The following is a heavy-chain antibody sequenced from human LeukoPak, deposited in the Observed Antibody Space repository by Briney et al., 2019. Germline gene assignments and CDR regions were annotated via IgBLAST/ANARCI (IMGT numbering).Heavy chain of an antibody. D-gene: IGHD6-19*01. CDR3: ARDRNIAVAGTRDY. V-gene: IGHV1-18*01. J-gene: IGHJ4*02. CDR1: GYTFTSYG. CDR2: ISAYNGNT. Sequence: GASVKVSCKASGYTFTSYGTSWVRQAPGQGVEWMGWISAYNGNTNYAQKLQGRVTMTTDTSTSTAYMELRSLRSDDTAVYYCARDRNIAVAGTRDYWGQGTLVIFSS.